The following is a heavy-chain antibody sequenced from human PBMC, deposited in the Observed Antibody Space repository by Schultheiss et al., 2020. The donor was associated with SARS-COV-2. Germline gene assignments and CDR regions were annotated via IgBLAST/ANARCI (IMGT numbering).Heavy chain of an antibody. CDR3: ARVEKDIVVSVVYYYYYGMDV. V-gene: IGHV3-7*01. D-gene: IGHD2-2*01. CDR1: GFTFSSYW. CDR2: IKQDGSEK. J-gene: IGHJ6*02. Sequence: GGSLRLSCAASGFTFSSYWMSWVRQAPGKGLEWVANIKQDGSEKYYVDSVKGRFTISRDNAKNSLYLQMNSLRAEDTAVYYCARVEKDIVVSVVYYYYYGMDVWGQGTTGTVSS.